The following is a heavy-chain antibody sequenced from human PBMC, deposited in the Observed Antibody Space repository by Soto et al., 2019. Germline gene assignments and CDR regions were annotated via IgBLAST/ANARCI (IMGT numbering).Heavy chain of an antibody. Sequence: QVQLQESGPGLVKPSQTLSLTCTVSGGSISSGGYYWSWIRQHPGKGLEWIGYSYYSGSTYYNPSLKSRVTISVDTSKTQFSLKLSSVTAADTAVYYCARDVNWNYRGWFDPWGQGTLVTVSS. CDR3: ARDVNWNYRGWFDP. V-gene: IGHV4-31*03. D-gene: IGHD1-7*01. CDR1: GGSISSGGYY. J-gene: IGHJ5*02. CDR2: SYYSGST.